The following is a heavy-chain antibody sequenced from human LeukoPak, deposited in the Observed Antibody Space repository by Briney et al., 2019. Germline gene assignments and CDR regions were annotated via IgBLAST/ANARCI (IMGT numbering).Heavy chain of an antibody. CDR2: IYHSGST. Sequence: SETLSLTCAVSGGSISSSNWWSWVRQPPGKGLEWIGEIYHSGSTNYNPSLESRVTISVDRSKNQFSLKLSSVTAADTAVYYCASRVPGSYSGFDYWGQGTLVTVSS. CDR1: GGSISSSNW. V-gene: IGHV4-4*02. CDR3: ASRVPGSYSGFDY. D-gene: IGHD1-26*01. J-gene: IGHJ4*02.